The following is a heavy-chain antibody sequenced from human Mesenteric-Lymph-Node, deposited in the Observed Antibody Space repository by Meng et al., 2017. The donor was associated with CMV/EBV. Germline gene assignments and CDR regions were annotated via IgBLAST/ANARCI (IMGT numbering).Heavy chain of an antibody. CDR3: ARHQRWLKSEGGFNY. Sequence: QGQLQQWGAGLLKPSETLSLTCAVYGGSFSCYYWSWIRQPPGKGLEWIGEINHSGSTNYNPSLKSRVTISVDTSKNQFSLKLSSVTAADTAVYYCARHQRWLKSEGGFNYWGQGTLVTVSS. D-gene: IGHD4-23*01. CDR1: GGSFSCYY. J-gene: IGHJ4*02. V-gene: IGHV4-34*01. CDR2: INHSGST.